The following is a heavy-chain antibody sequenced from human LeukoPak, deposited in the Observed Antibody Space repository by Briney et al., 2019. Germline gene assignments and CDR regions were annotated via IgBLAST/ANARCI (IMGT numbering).Heavy chain of an antibody. V-gene: IGHV4-34*01. CDR1: GGSLSGYN. D-gene: IGHD1-26*01. J-gene: IGHJ4*02. CDR3: ARPSGATPFKRFDY. CDR2: IGHNGST. Sequence: SETLSLTCAVYGGSLSGYNWTWIRQPPGKGLEWIGEIGHNGSTNYNPSLKGRVTISVDTSQNQFSLKVTSVTAADTAVYYCARPSGATPFKRFDYWGQGTLVTVSS.